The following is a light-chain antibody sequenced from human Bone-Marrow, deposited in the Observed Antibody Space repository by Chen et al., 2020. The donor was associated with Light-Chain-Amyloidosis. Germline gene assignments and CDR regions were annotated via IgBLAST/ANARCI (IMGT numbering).Light chain of an antibody. CDR1: NIGSTS. CDR3: QVCDRSSDRPV. J-gene: IGLJ3*02. CDR2: DDS. V-gene: IGLV3-21*02. Sequence: SYVLTQPSSVSVAPGQTATIACGGDNIGSTSVHWYQQTPGQSPLLVVYDDSDRRSGIPERLSGSDSGNTATLTISRVEAGDEADYYCQVCDRSSDRPVFGGGTKLTVL.